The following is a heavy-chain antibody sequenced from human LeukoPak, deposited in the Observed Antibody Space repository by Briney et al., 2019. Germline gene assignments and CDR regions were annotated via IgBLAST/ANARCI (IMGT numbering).Heavy chain of an antibody. CDR3: ARDAIPTTAHMSGVPSTGQFDY. V-gene: IGHV1-8*03. J-gene: IGHJ4*02. CDR2: MNPNTGYS. D-gene: IGHD2-2*02. CDR1: GYFFPNYK. Sequence: ASVKVSCKASGYFFPNYKINWVRQATGRGLEWMGWMNPNTGYSVYAQKFQGRVTFTRSTSISTAYMELSSLRSEDTAIYYCARDAIPTTAHMSGVPSTGQFDYWGRGTLVTVSS.